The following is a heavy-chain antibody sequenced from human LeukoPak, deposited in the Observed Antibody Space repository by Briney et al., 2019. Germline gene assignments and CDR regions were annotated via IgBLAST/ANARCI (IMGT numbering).Heavy chain of an antibody. D-gene: IGHD4-17*01. CDR1: GGSISSSSYY. CDR2: IYYSGST. CDR3: ARLIAPPLDYGDYDDAFDI. V-gene: IGHV4-39*01. J-gene: IGHJ3*02. Sequence: SETLSLTCTVSGGSISSSSYYWGWIRQPPGKGLEWIGSIYYSGSTYYNPSLKSRVTIPVDTSKNQFSLKLSSVTAADTAVYYCARLIAPPLDYGDYDDAFDIWGQGTMVTVSS.